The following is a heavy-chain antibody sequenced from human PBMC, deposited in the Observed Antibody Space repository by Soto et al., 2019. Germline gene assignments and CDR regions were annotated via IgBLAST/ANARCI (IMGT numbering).Heavy chain of an antibody. D-gene: IGHD3-22*01. Sequence: EVQLVDSGGDLVKPGGSLRLSCAGSGFVFSNAWINWVRQAPGKGLEWVGRIKSKALGGTTDFAAPVRGRFAITRDDSRNMAYMQMNSLNPEDTAVYYCTTDSYSTMIEVRFDYWGHGTPGTVSS. V-gene: IGHV3-15*07. CDR1: GFVFSNAW. CDR3: TTDSYSTMIEVRFDY. J-gene: IGHJ4*01. CDR2: IKSKALGGTT.